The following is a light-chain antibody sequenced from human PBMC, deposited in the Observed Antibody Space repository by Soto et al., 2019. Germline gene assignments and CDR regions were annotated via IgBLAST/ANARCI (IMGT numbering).Light chain of an antibody. V-gene: IGKV1-39*01. CDR1: LNIGTY. CDR2: SVF. CDR3: QQGYSSPQT. J-gene: IGKJ2*01. Sequence: DIQMAQSPSSLSASVGDRVSITCRASLNIGTYLNWYQQTPGQAPRLLIHSVFTLQSGVPSRFSGSGSGTEFTLTISGLQPEDSATYYCQQGYSSPQTFGQGTKLEIK.